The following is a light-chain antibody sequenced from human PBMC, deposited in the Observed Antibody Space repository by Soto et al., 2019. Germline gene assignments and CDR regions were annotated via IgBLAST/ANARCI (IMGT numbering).Light chain of an antibody. J-gene: IGLJ3*02. CDR1: SSDIRSYNL. CDR3: RSYAGTSSLWV. CDR2: DVT. Sequence: QSVLTQPASVSGSPGQSITISCTGTSSDIRSYNLVSWYQQHPGKAPKVVIYDVTKRPSGVSDRFSGSRSGNTASLTISGLQAEDEADYYCRSYAGTSSLWVFGGGTKVTVL. V-gene: IGLV2-23*02.